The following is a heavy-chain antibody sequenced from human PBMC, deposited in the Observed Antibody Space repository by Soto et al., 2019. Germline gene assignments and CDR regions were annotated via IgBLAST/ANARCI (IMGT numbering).Heavy chain of an antibody. CDR1: GGSLSSYY. J-gene: IGHJ3*02. Sequence: PSDTLSLTCTVSGGSLSSYYWSWIRQPPGKGLEWIGHIYYSGSTNYNPSLKSRVTISVDTSKNQFSLKLSSVTAADTAVYYCARGRGGWFINQLLNAFDIWGQGTMVPVSS. CDR3: ARGRGGWFINQLLNAFDI. CDR2: IYYSGST. D-gene: IGHD2-2*01. V-gene: IGHV4-59*01.